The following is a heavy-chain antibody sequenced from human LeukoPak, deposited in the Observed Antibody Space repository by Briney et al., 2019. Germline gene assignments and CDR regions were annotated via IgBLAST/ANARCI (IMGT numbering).Heavy chain of an antibody. Sequence: GASVKVSCKASGYTFTSYDINWVRQATGQGLEWMGWMNPNSGNTGYAQKFQGRVTMTRNTSISTAYMELSSLRSEDTAVYYCAKDRDITQWYKDAFHMWGLGTLVTVSS. CDR2: MNPNSGNT. CDR3: AKDRDITQWYKDAFHM. V-gene: IGHV1-8*01. J-gene: IGHJ3*02. CDR1: GYTFTSYD. D-gene: IGHD1-1*01.